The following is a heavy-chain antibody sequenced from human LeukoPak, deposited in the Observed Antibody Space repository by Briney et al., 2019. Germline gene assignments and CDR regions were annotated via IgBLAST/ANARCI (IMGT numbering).Heavy chain of an antibody. D-gene: IGHD1-7*01. CDR3: TRQDRNWNWYYYMDV. CDR2: IRSKANSYAT. V-gene: IGHV3-73*01. J-gene: IGHJ6*03. Sequence: GGSVRLSCAASGFTFSGSAMHWVRQASGKGLEWVGRIRSKANSYATAYAASVKGRFTISRDDSKNTAYLQMNSLKTEDTAVYYCTRQDRNWNWYYYMDVWGKGTTVTVSS. CDR1: GFTFSGSA.